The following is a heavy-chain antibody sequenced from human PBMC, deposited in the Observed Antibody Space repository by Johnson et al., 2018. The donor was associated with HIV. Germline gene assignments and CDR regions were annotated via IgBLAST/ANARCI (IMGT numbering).Heavy chain of an antibody. CDR3: ARAIGDGYPGMKAFDI. V-gene: IGHV3-13*01. J-gene: IGHJ3*02. Sequence: VQLVESGGGLIEPGGSLRLSCAASGFTFSSYDMHWVRQATGKGLEWVSAIGTAGDTYYPGSVKGRFTISRDNSKNTLYLQMNSLRAGDTAVYYCARAIGDGYPGMKAFDIWGQGTMVTVSS. CDR2: IGTAGDT. CDR1: GFTFSSYD. D-gene: IGHD5-24*01.